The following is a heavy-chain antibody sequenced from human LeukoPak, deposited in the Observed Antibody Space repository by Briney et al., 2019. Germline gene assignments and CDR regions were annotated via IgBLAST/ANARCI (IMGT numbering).Heavy chain of an antibody. J-gene: IGHJ4*02. V-gene: IGHV3-30*04. D-gene: IGHD2-2*02. CDR3: AKKRPGDTLASLDY. Sequence: GRSLRLSCAASGFTFSSYAMHWVRQAPGKGLEWVAVISYDGSNKYYADSVKGRFTISRDNSKNTLYLQMSSLRAEDTAVYYCAKKRPGDTLASLDYWGQGSLVTVSS. CDR1: GFTFSSYA. CDR2: ISYDGSNK.